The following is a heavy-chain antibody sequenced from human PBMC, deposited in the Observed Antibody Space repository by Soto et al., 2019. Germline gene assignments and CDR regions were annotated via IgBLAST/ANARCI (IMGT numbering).Heavy chain of an antibody. V-gene: IGHV3-7*05. CDR2: IKQDGSEK. CDR1: GFTFSSYW. Sequence: GGSLRLSCAASGFTFSSYWMSWARQAPGKGLEWVANIKQDGSEKYYVDSVKGRFTISRDNAKNSLYLQMNSLIAEDTALYYCAREVELRVSTIFGVGPLYYYYGMDVWGQGTTVTVSS. J-gene: IGHJ6*02. CDR3: AREVELRVSTIFGVGPLYYYYGMDV. D-gene: IGHD3-3*01.